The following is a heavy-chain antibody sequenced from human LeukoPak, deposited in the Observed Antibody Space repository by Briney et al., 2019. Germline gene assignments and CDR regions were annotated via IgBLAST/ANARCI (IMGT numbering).Heavy chain of an antibody. J-gene: IGHJ4*02. V-gene: IGHV4-34*01. CDR3: ASMNYGSGSYHIDY. D-gene: IGHD3-10*01. CDR1: GGSFSGYY. CDR2: IYYSGST. Sequence: SETLSLTCAVYGGSFSGYYWSWIRQPPGKGLEWIGSIYYSGSTYYNPSLKSRVTISVDTSKNQFSLKLSSVTAADTAVYYCASMNYGSGSYHIDYWGQGTLVTVSS.